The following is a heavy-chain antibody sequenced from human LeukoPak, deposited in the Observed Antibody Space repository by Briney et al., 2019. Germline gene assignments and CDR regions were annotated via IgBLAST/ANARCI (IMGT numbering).Heavy chain of an antibody. V-gene: IGHV3-21*01. Sequence: GGSLRLSCAASGFTFSSYSMNWVRQAQGKGLEWVSSISSSSRYIYYADSVKGRFTISRDNAKNSLYLQMNSLRAEDTAVDYCASNPKYYYDSSGYYRPGDYWGQGTLVTVSS. J-gene: IGHJ4*02. CDR1: GFTFSSYS. D-gene: IGHD3-22*01. CDR3: ASNPKYYYDSSGYYRPGDY. CDR2: ISSSSRYI.